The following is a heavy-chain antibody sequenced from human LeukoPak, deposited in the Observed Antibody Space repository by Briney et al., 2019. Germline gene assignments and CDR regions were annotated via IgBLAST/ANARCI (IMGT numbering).Heavy chain of an antibody. Sequence: PGGSLSLSCAASGFTFSSYAMSWVRQAPGKGLEWVSAISGSGGSTYYADSVKGRFTISRDNSKNTLYLQMNSLRAEDTAVYYCAKGTYYDILTGYYYAYWGQGTLVTVSS. CDR3: AKGTYYDILTGYYYAY. CDR1: GFTFSSYA. V-gene: IGHV3-23*01. D-gene: IGHD3-9*01. CDR2: ISGSGGST. J-gene: IGHJ4*02.